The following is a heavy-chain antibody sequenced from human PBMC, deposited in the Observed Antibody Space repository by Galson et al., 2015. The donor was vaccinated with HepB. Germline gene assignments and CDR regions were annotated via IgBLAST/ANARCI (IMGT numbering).Heavy chain of an antibody. V-gene: IGHV3-30*04. J-gene: IGHJ6*02. CDR1: GFTFSSYA. Sequence: LRLSCAASGFTFSSYAMHWVRQAPGKGLEWVAVISYDGSNKYYADSVKGRFTISRDNSKNTLYLQMNSLRAEDTAVYYCARDSTRPHYYGMDVWGQGTTVTVSS. CDR3: ARDSTRPHYYGMDV. CDR2: ISYDGSNK. D-gene: IGHD2-2*01.